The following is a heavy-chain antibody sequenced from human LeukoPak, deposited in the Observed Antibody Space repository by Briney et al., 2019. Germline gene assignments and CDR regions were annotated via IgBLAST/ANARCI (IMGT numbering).Heavy chain of an antibody. CDR2: IRSNAYRRTT. D-gene: IGHD5-18*01. Sequence: PAGSLRLSCTTSGFTAGDHAMSWVRQAPGKRTDWVGFIRSNAYRRTTEYAASVKGRFTISRDDSKSVVYLQMNSLKSEDTAVYYCSRGPIQLWVHNGMDVWGQGTTVTVSS. V-gene: IGHV3-49*04. CDR1: GFTAGDHA. J-gene: IGHJ6*02. CDR3: SRGPIQLWVHNGMDV.